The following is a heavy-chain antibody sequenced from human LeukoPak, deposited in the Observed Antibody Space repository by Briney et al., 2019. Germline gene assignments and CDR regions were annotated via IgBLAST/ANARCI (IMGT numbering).Heavy chain of an antibody. CDR1: GDSINSGHY. Sequence: KPSETLSLSCGVSGDSINSGHYWGWIRQPPGKGLEWIGSMYHSGSTYYNPSLKSRVTISIDTSKNQFSLKLRSVTAADTAVHFRARNVTMVLPGQGAFDIWGQGTMVTVSS. D-gene: IGHD4/OR15-4a*01. J-gene: IGHJ3*02. CDR2: MYHSGST. V-gene: IGHV4-38-2*01. CDR3: ARNVTMVLPGQGAFDI.